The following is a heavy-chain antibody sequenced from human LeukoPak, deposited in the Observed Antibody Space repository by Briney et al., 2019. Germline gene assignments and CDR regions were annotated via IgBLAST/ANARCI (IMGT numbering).Heavy chain of an antibody. Sequence: GASVKVSCKASVYTFTGYYMHWVRQAPGQGLEWMGWINPNSGGTNYAQKFQGRVTMTRDTSISTAYMELSRLRSDDTAVYYCARANYYGSGKTHYYYYGMDVWGQGTTVTVSS. CDR1: VYTFTGYY. D-gene: IGHD3-10*01. CDR2: INPNSGGT. V-gene: IGHV1-2*02. J-gene: IGHJ6*02. CDR3: ARANYYGSGKTHYYYYGMDV.